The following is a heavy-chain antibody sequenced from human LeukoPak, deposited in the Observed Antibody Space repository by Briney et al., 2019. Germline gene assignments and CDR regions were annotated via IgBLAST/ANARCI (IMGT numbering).Heavy chain of an antibody. D-gene: IGHD1-26*01. CDR1: GFTSSSYA. V-gene: IGHV3-30-3*01. J-gene: IGHJ4*02. CDR3: ARDAPVAATINY. CDR2: ISYDGTNT. Sequence: GGSLRLSCAASGFTSSSYAMHWVRQAPGKGLEWVALISYDGTNTYYADSVKGRFTISRDNSKNTLFLQMNSLRAEDTAVYYCARDAPVAATINYWGQGTLVTVS.